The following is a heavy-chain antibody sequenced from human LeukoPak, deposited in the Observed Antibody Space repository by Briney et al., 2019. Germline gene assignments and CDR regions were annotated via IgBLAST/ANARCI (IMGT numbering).Heavy chain of an antibody. CDR3: ARRDGYNWGFDP. CDR2: ISSSSSYI. CDR1: GFTFSSYE. V-gene: IGHV3-21*01. J-gene: IGHJ5*02. D-gene: IGHD5-24*01. Sequence: GGSLRLSCAASGFTFSSYEMNWVRQAPGKGLEWVSSISSSSSYIYYADSVKGRFTISRDNAKNSLYLQMNSLRAEDTAVYYCARRDGYNWGFDPWGQGTLVTVSS.